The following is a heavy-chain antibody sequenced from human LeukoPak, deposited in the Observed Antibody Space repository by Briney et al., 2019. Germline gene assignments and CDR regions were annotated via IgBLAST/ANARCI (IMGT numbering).Heavy chain of an antibody. Sequence: GGSLRLSCAASGFTFSSYSMNWVRQAPGKGLEWVSSISSSSSYIYYTDSVKGRFTISRDNSKNTLYLQMNSLRAEDTAVYYCAKVFRKDGDFHPFDYWGQGTLVTVSS. V-gene: IGHV3-21*04. CDR1: GFTFSSYS. J-gene: IGHJ4*02. CDR2: ISSSSSYI. CDR3: AKVFRKDGDFHPFDY. D-gene: IGHD4-17*01.